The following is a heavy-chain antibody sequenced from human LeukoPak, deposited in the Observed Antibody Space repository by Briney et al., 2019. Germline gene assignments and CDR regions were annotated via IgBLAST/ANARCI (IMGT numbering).Heavy chain of an antibody. CDR1: GVSISSYF. V-gene: IGHV4-59*01. CDR3: AKASVATAVLFVS. CDR2: MSNTGST. D-gene: IGHD5-12*01. J-gene: IGHJ4*02. Sequence: SETLSLPYTVSGVSISSYFLNWIRQPPRQGLEWIGYMSNTGSTKYNPSLKSRVTISADASKNQFSLNLKSVTAADTAVYYCAKASVATAVLFVSWGEGTLVAVSS.